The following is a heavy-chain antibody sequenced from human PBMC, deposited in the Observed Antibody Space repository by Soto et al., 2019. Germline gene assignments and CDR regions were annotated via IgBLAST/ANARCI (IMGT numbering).Heavy chain of an antibody. CDR2: INHSGST. D-gene: IGHD6-13*01. Sequence: SETLSLTCAVYGGSFSGYYWSWIRQPPGKGLEWIGEINHSGSTNYNPSLKSRVTISVDTSKNQFSLKLSSVTAADTAVYYCARGMYSSSWYYFAYWGQGTLVTVS. V-gene: IGHV4-34*01. CDR3: ARGMYSSSWYYFAY. J-gene: IGHJ4*02. CDR1: GGSFSGYY.